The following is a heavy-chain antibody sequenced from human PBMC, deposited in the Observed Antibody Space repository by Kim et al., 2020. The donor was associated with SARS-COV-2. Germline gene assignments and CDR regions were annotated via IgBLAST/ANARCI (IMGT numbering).Heavy chain of an antibody. CDR1: GGSISSYY. CDR2: IYYSGST. J-gene: IGHJ4*02. V-gene: IGHV4-59*13. CDR3: ARVMSRDVDVPLYYFDY. D-gene: IGHD5-12*01. Sequence: SETLSLTCTVSGGSISSYYWSWIRQPPGKGLEWIGYIYYSGSTNYNPSLKSRVTISVDTSKNQFSLKLSSVTAADTAVYYCARVMSRDVDVPLYYFDYWGQGTLVTVSS.